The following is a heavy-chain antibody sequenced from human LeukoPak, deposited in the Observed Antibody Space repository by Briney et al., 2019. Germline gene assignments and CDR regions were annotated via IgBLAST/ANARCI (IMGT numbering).Heavy chain of an antibody. CDR3: SRDRLGGLDY. V-gene: IGHV3-21*01. D-gene: IGHD5-12*01. J-gene: IGHJ4*02. CDR2: ISTTSTYI. Sequence: SGGSLRLSCAASGFDFSTYAINWVRQAPGKGLEWVSSISTTSTYIFYADSLKGRFTISRDNAKNSVYPQMNTLRPEDTAVYYCSRDRLGGLDYWGQGTLVTVSS. CDR1: GFDFSTYA.